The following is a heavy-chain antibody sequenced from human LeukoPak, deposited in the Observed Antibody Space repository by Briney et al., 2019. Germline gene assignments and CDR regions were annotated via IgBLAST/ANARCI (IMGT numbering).Heavy chain of an antibody. Sequence: SETLSLTCTVSGYSISSGYYWGWIRQPPGKGLEWIGGIYHSGSTYYNPSLKSRVTISVDTSKNQFSLKLSSVTAADTAVYYCARTGVVPAPLNYWGQGTLVTVSS. V-gene: IGHV4-38-2*02. CDR1: GYSISSGYY. CDR3: ARTGVVPAPLNY. CDR2: IYHSGST. D-gene: IGHD2-2*01. J-gene: IGHJ4*02.